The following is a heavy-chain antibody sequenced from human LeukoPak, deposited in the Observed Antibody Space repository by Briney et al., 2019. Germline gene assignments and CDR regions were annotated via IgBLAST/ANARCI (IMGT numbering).Heavy chain of an antibody. CDR2: IYYSGTT. CDR3: ARDRRGASDMDY. CDR1: GGSIRSYY. J-gene: IGHJ4*02. D-gene: IGHD6-6*01. Sequence: SETLSLTCTVSGGSIRSYYWSWIRQPPGKRLEWIGYIYYSGTTSYNPSLRSRVTISVDTSKNQFSLKLNSVTAADTAVYYCARDRRGASDMDYWGQGTLVTVSS. V-gene: IGHV4-59*01.